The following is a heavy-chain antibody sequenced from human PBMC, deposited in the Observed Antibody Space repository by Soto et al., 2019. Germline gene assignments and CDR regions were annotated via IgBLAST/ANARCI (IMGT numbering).Heavy chain of an antibody. Sequence: QVQLQESGPGLVKPSGTLSLNCAVSSGSISSSNWWSWVRQPPGKGLEWIGEIYHSGSTNYNPSLKSRVTISVDKSKNQFSLNLSSVTAADTAEYYCAAYSNYAGAFDYWGQGTLVTVSS. D-gene: IGHD4-4*01. CDR3: AAYSNYAGAFDY. CDR1: SGSISSSNW. CDR2: IYHSGST. V-gene: IGHV4-4*02. J-gene: IGHJ4*02.